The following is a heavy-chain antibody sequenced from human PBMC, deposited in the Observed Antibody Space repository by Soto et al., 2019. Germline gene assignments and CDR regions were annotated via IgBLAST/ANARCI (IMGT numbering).Heavy chain of an antibody. D-gene: IGHD1-7*01. CDR1: GGSFSGYY. J-gene: IGHJ4*02. Sequence: QVQLQQWGAGLLKPSESLSLTCAVYGGSFSGYYWSWIRQPPGKGLECIGEINHSGSTNYNPSLKSRVTISVDTSKNQFSLKLSSVTAADTAVYYCARGRYYWNYVHFSYWGQGTLVTVSS. CDR2: INHSGST. V-gene: IGHV4-34*01. CDR3: ARGRYYWNYVHFSY.